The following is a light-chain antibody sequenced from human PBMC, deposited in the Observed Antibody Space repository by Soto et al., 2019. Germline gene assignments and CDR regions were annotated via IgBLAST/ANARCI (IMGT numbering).Light chain of an antibody. CDR1: QSLSSN. Sequence: EIVMTQSPATLSVSPEERATLSCRASQSLSSNLAWYQQKPGQAPRLLIYGASTRATGIPGRFSGSGSGTGFTLAISSLQSEDFAVYYCQQYNNWPLTFGGGTKVDIK. CDR2: GAS. CDR3: QQYNNWPLT. J-gene: IGKJ4*01. V-gene: IGKV3-15*01.